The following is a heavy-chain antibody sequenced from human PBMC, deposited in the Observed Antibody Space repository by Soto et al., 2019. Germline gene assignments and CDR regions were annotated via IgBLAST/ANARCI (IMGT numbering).Heavy chain of an antibody. V-gene: IGHV3-73*01. Sequence: PGGSLRLSCAASGFTFSGSAMHWVRQASGKGLEWVGRIRSKANSYATAYAASVKGRFTISRDDSKNTAYLQMNSLKTEDTAVYYCAKDMGDFWSGYYFRGFRDNYYYYGMDVWGQGTTVTVSS. CDR2: IRSKANSYAT. CDR1: GFTFSGSA. CDR3: AKDMGDFWSGYYFRGFRDNYYYYGMDV. J-gene: IGHJ6*02. D-gene: IGHD3-3*01.